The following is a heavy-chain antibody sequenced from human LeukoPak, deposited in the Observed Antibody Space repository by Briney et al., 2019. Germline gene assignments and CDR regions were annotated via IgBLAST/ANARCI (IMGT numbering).Heavy chain of an antibody. J-gene: IGHJ4*02. D-gene: IGHD2-2*01. CDR2: ISAYNGNT. CDR1: GYTFTSYG. Sequence: ASVKVSCKASGYTFTSYGISWERQAPGQGLEWMGWISAYNGNTNYAQKLQGRVTMTTDTSTSTAYKELGSLRSDDTAVYYCARADIVVVPAAPHFDYWGQGTLVTVSS. CDR3: ARADIVVVPAAPHFDY. V-gene: IGHV1-18*01.